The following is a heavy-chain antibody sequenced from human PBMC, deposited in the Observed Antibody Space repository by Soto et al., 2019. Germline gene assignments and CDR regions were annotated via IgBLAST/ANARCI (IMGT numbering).Heavy chain of an antibody. CDR3: ARGGGVGVAGSAAFDM. CDR1: GYPVTAYY. CDR2: INPATGAA. J-gene: IGHJ3*02. V-gene: IGHV1-2*02. D-gene: IGHD3-3*01. Sequence: QLHLVQSGAVVKKPGASVTVSCSASGYPVTAYYMHWVRQAPGRGLEWMGGINPATGAAKYTQTFPGRVTLARDPSTSTGFMELGGLTSGDTAGFYCARGGGVGVAGSAAFDMWGQGTLVTVSS.